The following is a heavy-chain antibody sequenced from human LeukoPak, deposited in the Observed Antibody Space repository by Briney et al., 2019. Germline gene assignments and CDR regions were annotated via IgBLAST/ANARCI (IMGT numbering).Heavy chain of an antibody. CDR2: ISGSGGST. Sequence: PGRSLRLSCAASGFTFSSYAMSWVRQAPGKGLEWVSAISGSGGSTYYADSVKGRFTISRDNSKNTLYLQMNSLRAEDTAVYYCAKERGGQWLVRVVDYWGQGTLVTVSS. CDR3: AKERGGQWLVRVVDY. J-gene: IGHJ4*02. CDR1: GFTFSSYA. V-gene: IGHV3-23*01. D-gene: IGHD6-19*01.